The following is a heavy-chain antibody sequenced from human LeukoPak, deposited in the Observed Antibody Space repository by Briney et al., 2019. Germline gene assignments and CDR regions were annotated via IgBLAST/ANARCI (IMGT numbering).Heavy chain of an antibody. J-gene: IGHJ5*02. CDR1: GGSVSSGDYY. D-gene: IGHD6-19*01. CDR2: IYYSGST. CDR3: AGEGRGFSSGWYHL. V-gene: IGHV4-39*07. Sequence: PSQTLSLTCTVSGGSVSSGDYYWGWIRQPPGKGLEWIGTIYYSGSTYYSPSLTSQVTISVDTSKNQFSLRLRSVTAADPAVFYCAGEGRGFSSGWYHLWGQGTLVTVSS.